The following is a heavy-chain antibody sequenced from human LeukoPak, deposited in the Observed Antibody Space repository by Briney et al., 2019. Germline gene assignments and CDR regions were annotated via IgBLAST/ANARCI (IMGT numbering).Heavy chain of an antibody. CDR1: GFTFSSYA. J-gene: IGHJ4*02. CDR2: ISYDGSNK. V-gene: IGHV3-30-3*01. D-gene: IGHD6-6*01. Sequence: GGSLRPSCAASGFTFSSYAMHWARQAPGKGLEWVAVISYDGSNKYYADSVKGRFTISRDNSKNTLYLQMNSLRAEDTAVYYCAREQLAGFDYWGQGTLVTVSS. CDR3: AREQLAGFDY.